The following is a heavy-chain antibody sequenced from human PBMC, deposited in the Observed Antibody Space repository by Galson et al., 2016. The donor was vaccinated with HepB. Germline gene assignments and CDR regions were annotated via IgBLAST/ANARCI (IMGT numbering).Heavy chain of an antibody. CDR1: GFTFGDYA. V-gene: IGHV3-23*03. CDR3: AKEDGGFNFDP. CDR2: MYSGGSP. Sequence: SLRLSCAASGFTFGDYAMSWFRQAPGKGLEWVSIMYSGGSPFYADSVKGRFTISRDKNSLFLQMNSLRPEDTALYYCAKEDGGFNFDPWGQGTLVTVSS. J-gene: IGHJ5*02. D-gene: IGHD2-15*01.